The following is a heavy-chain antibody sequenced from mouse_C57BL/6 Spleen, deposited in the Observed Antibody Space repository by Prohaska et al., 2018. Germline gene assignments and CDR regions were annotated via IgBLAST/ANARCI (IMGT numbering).Heavy chain of an antibody. CDR2: IRNKANGYTT. Sequence: EVKLVESGGGLVQPGGSLSLSCAASGFTFTDYYMSWVRQPPGYALEWLGFIRNKANGYTTEYSASVKGRFTISRDNSQSILYLQMNALRAEDSATYYCARYTRLPYAMDYWGQGTSVTVAS. CDR1: GFTFTDYY. CDR3: ARYTRLPYAMDY. V-gene: IGHV7-3*01. J-gene: IGHJ4*01.